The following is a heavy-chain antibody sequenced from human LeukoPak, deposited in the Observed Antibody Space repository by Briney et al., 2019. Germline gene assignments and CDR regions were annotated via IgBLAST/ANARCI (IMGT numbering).Heavy chain of an antibody. D-gene: IGHD3-10*01. Sequence: GGSLRLSCAASGFTFSSYAMSWVRQAPGKGLEWVSAISGSGGSTYYADSVKGRFTISRDNSKNTLYLQMNSLRAEDTAVYYCATSYGSGSYDPGFGMDVWGQGTTVTVSS. CDR2: ISGSGGST. J-gene: IGHJ6*02. CDR3: ATSYGSGSYDPGFGMDV. V-gene: IGHV3-23*01. CDR1: GFTFSSYA.